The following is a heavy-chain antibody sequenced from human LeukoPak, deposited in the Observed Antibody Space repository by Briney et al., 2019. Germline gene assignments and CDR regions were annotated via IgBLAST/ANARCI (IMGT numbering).Heavy chain of an antibody. D-gene: IGHD3-3*01. CDR1: GGTFSSYA. J-gene: IGHJ5*02. CDR2: IIPIFGTA. V-gene: IGHV1-69*13. CDR3: AIAHDFWSGYHTNWFDP. Sequence: GASVKVSCKASGGTFSSYAISWVRQAPGQGLEWMGGIIPIFGTANYAQKFQGRVTITADESTSTAYMELSSLRSEDTAVYYCAIAHDFWSGYHTNWFDPWGQGTLVTVSS.